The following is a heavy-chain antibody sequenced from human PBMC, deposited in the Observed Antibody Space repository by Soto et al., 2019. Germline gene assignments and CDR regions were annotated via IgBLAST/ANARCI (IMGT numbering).Heavy chain of an antibody. D-gene: IGHD6-19*01. CDR1: GYTFTSYG. CDR2: ISAYNGNT. Sequence: ASVKVSCKASGYTFTSYGISWVRQAPGQGLEWMGWISAYNGNTNYAQKLQGRVTMTTDTSTSTAYMELRSLRSDDTAVYYCARVTSSGWYGGLLLYNWFDPWGQGTLVTV. J-gene: IGHJ5*02. V-gene: IGHV1-18*01. CDR3: ARVTSSGWYGGLLLYNWFDP.